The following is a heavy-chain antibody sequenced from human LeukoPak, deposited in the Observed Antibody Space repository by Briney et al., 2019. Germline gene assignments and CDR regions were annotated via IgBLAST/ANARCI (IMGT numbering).Heavy chain of an antibody. V-gene: IGHV3-23*01. D-gene: IGHD4-17*01. CDR3: AKGSWGDYTYYYYGMDV. Sequence: GGSLRLSCAASGFTFSSYAMSWVRQAPGRGLEWVSAISGSGGSTYYADSVKGRFTISRDNSKNTLYLQMNSLRAEDTAVYYCAKGSWGDYTYYYYGMDVWGQGTTVTVSS. CDR1: GFTFSSYA. CDR2: ISGSGGST. J-gene: IGHJ6*02.